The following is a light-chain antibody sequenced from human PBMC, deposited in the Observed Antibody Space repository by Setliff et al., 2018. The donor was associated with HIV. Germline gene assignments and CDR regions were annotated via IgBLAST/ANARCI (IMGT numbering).Light chain of an antibody. V-gene: IGLV2-23*01. Sequence: QSALTQPASVSGSPGQSITISCTGTSSDVGHYNLVSWYQQHPGKAPKLMIYQATKRPSGVSNRFSGPKSGNTASLTISGLQAEDEADYCCCSNTGSNTYVFGTGTKVTVL. CDR1: SSDVGHYNL. CDR2: QAT. J-gene: IGLJ1*01. CDR3: CSNTGSNTYV.